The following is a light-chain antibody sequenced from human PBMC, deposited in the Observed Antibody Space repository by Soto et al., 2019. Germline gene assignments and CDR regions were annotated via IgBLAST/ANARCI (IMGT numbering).Light chain of an antibody. Sequence: QSAPTQPASVSGSPGQSITISCTGTSSDVGGYNYVSWYQQHPGKAPKLMIYDVSNRPSGVSNRFSGSKSGNTASLTISGLQAEDEADYYCSSYTSSSPYVFGTGTKLTVL. CDR1: SSDVGGYNY. V-gene: IGLV2-14*01. CDR3: SSYTSSSPYV. CDR2: DVS. J-gene: IGLJ1*01.